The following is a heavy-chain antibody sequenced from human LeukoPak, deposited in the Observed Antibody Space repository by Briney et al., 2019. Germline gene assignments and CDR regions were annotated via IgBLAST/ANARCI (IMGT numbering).Heavy chain of an antibody. CDR2: ISGSGGST. CDR3: ARDPYNGAYSEGYYYYYMDV. J-gene: IGHJ6*03. V-gene: IGHV3-23*01. D-gene: IGHD1-1*01. CDR1: GFTFSSYA. Sequence: GGSLRLSCAASGFTFSSYAMSWVRQAPGKGLEWVSAISGSGGSTFYADSVKGRFTISRDNAKNSLYLQMNSLRVEDTAIYYCARDPYNGAYSEGYYYYYMDVWGKGTTVTVSS.